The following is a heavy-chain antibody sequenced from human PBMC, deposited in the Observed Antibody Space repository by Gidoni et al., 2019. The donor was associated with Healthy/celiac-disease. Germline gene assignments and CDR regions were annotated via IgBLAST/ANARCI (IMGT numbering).Heavy chain of an antibody. V-gene: IGHV3-33*01. J-gene: IGHJ6*03. D-gene: IGHD6-19*01. CDR2: IWYDGSNK. Sequence: QVQLVESGGGVVQPGRSLGLSCAASGFTFSSYGMHWVRQAPGKGLECVAVIWYDGSNKYYADSVKGRFTISRDNSKNTLYLQMNSLRAEDTAVYYCARAPGIAVAGYYYYYYMDVWGKGTTVTVSS. CDR3: ARAPGIAVAGYYYYYYMDV. CDR1: GFTFSSYG.